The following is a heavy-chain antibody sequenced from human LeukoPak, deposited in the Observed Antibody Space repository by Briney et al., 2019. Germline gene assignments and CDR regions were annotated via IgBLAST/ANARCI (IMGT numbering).Heavy chain of an antibody. Sequence: GGSLRLSCTASGFTFGDYAMSWVCQAPGKGLEWVAVISYDGSNKYYADSVKGRFTISRDNSKNTLYLQMNSLRAEDTAVYYCAKERVSGWYMYYFDYWGQGTLVTVSS. CDR2: ISYDGSNK. D-gene: IGHD6-19*01. CDR3: AKERVSGWYMYYFDY. J-gene: IGHJ4*02. V-gene: IGHV3-30*04. CDR1: GFTFGDYA.